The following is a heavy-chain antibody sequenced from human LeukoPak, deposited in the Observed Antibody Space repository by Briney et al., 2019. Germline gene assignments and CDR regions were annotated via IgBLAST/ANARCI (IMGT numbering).Heavy chain of an antibody. CDR2: INSDGSST. V-gene: IGHV3-74*01. D-gene: IGHD3-16*01. CDR1: GVTFSSYW. CDR3: ASFYDYVWGSGFDY. Sequence: GGSLRLSCAASGVTFSSYWMHWVRQTPGKGLVWVSRINSDGSSTSYADSVKGRFTISRDNAKNTLYLQMNSLSADDTAVYYCASFYDYVWGSGFDYWGQGTQVTVSS. J-gene: IGHJ4*02.